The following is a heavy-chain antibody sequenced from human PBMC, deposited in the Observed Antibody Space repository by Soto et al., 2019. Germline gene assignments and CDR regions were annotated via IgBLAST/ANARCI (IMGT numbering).Heavy chain of an antibody. Sequence: QITLKESGPTLVKPTQPLTLTCTFSGFSLSTSAVGVGWIRQPPGKALEWLAVIYWNGDKRYSPSLKSRLTITKDTSKNQVVLTMTNVDPVDTATYYCAHASGGVTRTARGALDVWGQGTTVTVSS. CDR1: GFSLSTSAVG. J-gene: IGHJ6*02. CDR3: AHASGGVTRTARGALDV. CDR2: IYWNGDK. D-gene: IGHD3-10*01. V-gene: IGHV2-5*01.